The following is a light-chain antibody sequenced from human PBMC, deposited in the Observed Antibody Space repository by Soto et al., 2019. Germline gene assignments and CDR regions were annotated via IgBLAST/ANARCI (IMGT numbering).Light chain of an antibody. J-gene: IGKJ1*01. CDR2: DAS. CDR3: QQYRDWPET. V-gene: IGKV3-15*01. Sequence: EIVMTQSPGTLSVSQGERATLSCRASHSVSNNLAWYQQKVGQSPRLLTYDASTRATGVPGRFSGSGSGTQFTLTISSLLPEDFAVYYCQQYRDWPETFGQGTKVEIK. CDR1: HSVSNN.